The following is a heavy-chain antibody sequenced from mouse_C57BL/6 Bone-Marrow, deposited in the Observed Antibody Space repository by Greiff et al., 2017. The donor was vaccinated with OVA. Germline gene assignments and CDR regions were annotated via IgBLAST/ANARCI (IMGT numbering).Heavy chain of an antibody. CDR3: ALYYDYDGWYFDV. CDR2: IDPANGNT. J-gene: IGHJ1*03. D-gene: IGHD2-4*01. V-gene: IGHV14-3*01. Sequence: VQLQQSVAELVRPGASVKLSCTASGFNIKNTYMHWVKQRPEQGLEWIGRIDPANGNTKYAPKFQGKATITADTSSNTAYLQLSSLTSEDTAIYYGALYYDYDGWYFDVWGTGTTVTVSS. CDR1: GFNIKNTY.